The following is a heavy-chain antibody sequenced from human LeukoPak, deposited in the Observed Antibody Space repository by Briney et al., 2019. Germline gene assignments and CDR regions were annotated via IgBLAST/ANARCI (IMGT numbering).Heavy chain of an antibody. CDR3: ATQELRV. V-gene: IGHV5-51*01. CDR2: IYPGDSDT. CDR1: GYSFTSYW. J-gene: IGHJ6*04. Sequence: GASLNICSEAAGYSFTSYWIWWLRAMPGKRLWWMGIIYPGDSDTRYSPSFQGQVTISADKSISTAYLQWSSLKASDTAMYYCATQELRVWGKGTTVTVSS. D-gene: IGHD1-26*01.